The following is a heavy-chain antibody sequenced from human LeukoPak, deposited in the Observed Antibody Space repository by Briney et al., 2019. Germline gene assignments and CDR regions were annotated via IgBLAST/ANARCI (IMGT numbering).Heavy chain of an antibody. Sequence: SETLSLTCTVSGYSISNGHYWGWIRQPPGKGLEWIGSISHTGSSYYNPSLKSRVTISVDTSKNQFSLRLSSVTAADTAVYYCARVYTGSSWDYYYYMDVWGKGTTVTVSS. D-gene: IGHD6-13*01. CDR2: ISHTGSS. J-gene: IGHJ6*03. V-gene: IGHV4-38-2*02. CDR1: GYSISNGHY. CDR3: ARVYTGSSWDYYYYMDV.